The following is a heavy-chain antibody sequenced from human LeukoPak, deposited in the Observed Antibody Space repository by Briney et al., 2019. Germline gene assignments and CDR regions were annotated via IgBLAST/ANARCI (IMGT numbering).Heavy chain of an antibody. CDR2: ISGSGGST. CDR3: ARWVPETIVVVPAAYFDY. CDR1: GITFNRYS. D-gene: IGHD2-2*01. V-gene: IGHV3-23*01. Sequence: GGSLRLSCAVSGITFNRYSMNWVRQAPGKGLEWVSAISGSGGSTYYADSVKGRFTISRDNAKNTLYLQMNSLRAEDTAVYYCARWVPETIVVVPAAYFDYWGQGTLVTVSS. J-gene: IGHJ4*02.